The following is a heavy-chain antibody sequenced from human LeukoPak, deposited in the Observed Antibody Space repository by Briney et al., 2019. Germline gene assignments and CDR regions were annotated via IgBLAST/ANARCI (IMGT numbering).Heavy chain of an antibody. V-gene: IGHV1-2*02. D-gene: IGHD5-12*01. CDR1: GYTFTGFY. CDR2: INPNSGGT. Sequence: ASVKVSCKASGYTFTGFYIHWVRQAPGQGLEWMGWINPNSGGTNYAQKFQGRVTITRDSSISSAYMELSRLSSDDTAVYYCATARDILTTISVGGFDYWGQGTLVTVSS. CDR3: ATARDILTTISVGGFDY. J-gene: IGHJ4*02.